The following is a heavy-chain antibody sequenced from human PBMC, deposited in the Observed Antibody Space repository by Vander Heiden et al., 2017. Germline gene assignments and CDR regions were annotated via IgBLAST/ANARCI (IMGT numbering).Heavy chain of an antibody. V-gene: IGHV3-23*01. J-gene: IGHJ4*02. CDR1: GFTFSSYA. Sequence: EVQMLESGGDLVQPGGSLRLSCAASGFTFSSYAVTWVRQAPGKGLEWVSTFGTGRDTYYADSVKGRFAISRDNSKNTLYLQMNSVRVEDTAVYYCAANRPLKYFDYWGQGTLVTVSS. CDR3: AANRPLKYFDY. CDR2: FGTGRDT.